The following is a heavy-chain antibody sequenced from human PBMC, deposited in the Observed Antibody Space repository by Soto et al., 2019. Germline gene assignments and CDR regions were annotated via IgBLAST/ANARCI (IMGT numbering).Heavy chain of an antibody. CDR1: GGSISRGAYF. CDR2: ISYTGAT. D-gene: IGHD2-15*01. Sequence: QVHLQESGPGQVRPSQTLSLSCSVSGGSISRGAYFWTWIRQFPGKGLEWIAYISYTGATYYNPFLKSRVTILADTSKNRFSLKLNSVTSADTAVYYCARGGPVSVSPAWQLLGYFDYWGQGTLVTVSS. J-gene: IGHJ4*02. V-gene: IGHV4-31*03. CDR3: ARGGPVSVSPAWQLLGYFDY.